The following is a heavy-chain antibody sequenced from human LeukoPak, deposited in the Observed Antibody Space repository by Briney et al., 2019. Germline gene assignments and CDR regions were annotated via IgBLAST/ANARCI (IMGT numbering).Heavy chain of an antibody. CDR3: AKLYYYGSSGSFDY. CDR1: GFTFSSYA. J-gene: IGHJ4*02. D-gene: IGHD3-22*01. CDR2: ISGRGDSN. Sequence: GGSLRLSCAASGFTFSSYAMSGLRQAPGRGPESVSAISGRGDSNSYAGSVKVWITNSRDNSKNTLYLKMNSLRAEDTAVYYCAKLYYYGSSGSFDYWGQGTLVTVSS. V-gene: IGHV3-23*01.